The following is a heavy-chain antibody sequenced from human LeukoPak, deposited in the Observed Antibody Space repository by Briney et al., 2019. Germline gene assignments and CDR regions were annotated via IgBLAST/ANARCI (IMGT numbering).Heavy chain of an antibody. D-gene: IGHD6-19*01. CDR3: ARGQGTSGYSSGWHPGY. V-gene: IGHV3-64*01. CDR1: GFTFSSYA. J-gene: IGHJ4*02. Sequence: GGSLRLSCAASGFTFSSYAMHWVRQAPGKGLEYVSAISSNGGTTYYANSVKGRFTISGDNSKNTLYLQMGSLRAEDMAVYYCARGQGTSGYSSGWHPGYWGQGTLVTVSS. CDR2: ISSNGGTT.